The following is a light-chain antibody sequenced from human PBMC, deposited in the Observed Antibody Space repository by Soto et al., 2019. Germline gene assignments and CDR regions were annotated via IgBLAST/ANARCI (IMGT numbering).Light chain of an antibody. V-gene: IGKV1D-12*01. Sequence: DIQMTQSPSSVSASVGDRVTITCRASQVINNLLAWYQQKPGKVPKLLIYYASNLQSGVPSRFSGTGFGTDFPLTISSLQPDDFENYYCLKAGSFPWTFGHGTRVEVK. CDR2: YAS. J-gene: IGKJ1*01. CDR1: QVINNL. CDR3: LKAGSFPWT.